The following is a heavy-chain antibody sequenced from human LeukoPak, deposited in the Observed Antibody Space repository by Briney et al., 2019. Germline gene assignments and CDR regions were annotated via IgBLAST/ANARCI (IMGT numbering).Heavy chain of an antibody. Sequence: GGSLRLSCAASGFTFSSYAMSWVRQAPGKGLEWVSAISGSGGSTYYADSVKGRFTISRDNAKNSLYLQMNSLRAEDTAVYYCARDRISPYRGYYFDYWGQGTLVTVSS. CDR2: ISGSGGST. V-gene: IGHV3-23*01. J-gene: IGHJ4*02. CDR3: ARDRISPYRGYYFDY. D-gene: IGHD1-14*01. CDR1: GFTFSSYA.